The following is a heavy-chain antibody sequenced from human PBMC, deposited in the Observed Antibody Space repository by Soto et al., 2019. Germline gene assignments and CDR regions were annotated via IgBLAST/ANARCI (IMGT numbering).Heavy chain of an antibody. D-gene: IGHD3-10*01. CDR3: ARQVVDGTVAGSGSFDY. V-gene: IGHV4-39*01. Sequence: QLQLQESGPGLVKPSETLSLTCTVSGGSISSSGYYWVWIRQPPGKGLEWIGSFYYSGSTYYNPSLKSRVTIYVDTSDNQFSLRLSSVTAADTAVYYCARQVVDGTVAGSGSFDYWGQGTPVTVSS. J-gene: IGHJ4*02. CDR1: GGSISSSGYY. CDR2: FYYSGST.